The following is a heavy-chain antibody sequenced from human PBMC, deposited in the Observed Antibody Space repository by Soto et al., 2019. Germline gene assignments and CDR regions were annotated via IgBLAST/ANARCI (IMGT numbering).Heavy chain of an antibody. V-gene: IGHV3-48*02. CDR2: ISSSRSSI. D-gene: IGHD2-15*01. CDR3: ARDLNIGSFDY. CDR1: GITFSNYA. J-gene: IGHJ4*02. Sequence: PGGSLRLSCAASGITFSNYAMNWVRQAPGKGLEWVSYISSSRSSIYYADSVKGRFTISRDNTKNSLYLQMNSQRDEDTAVYYGARDLNIGSFDYWGQGTLVTVSS.